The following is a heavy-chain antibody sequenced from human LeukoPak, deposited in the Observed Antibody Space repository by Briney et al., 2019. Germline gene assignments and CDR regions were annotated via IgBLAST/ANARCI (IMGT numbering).Heavy chain of an antibody. V-gene: IGHV1-3*01. CDR2: INAGSGNT. J-gene: IGHJ4*02. CDR1: GYTFTSYA. D-gene: IGHD5-18*01. CDR3: ARGGTAMVARDYFDY. Sequence: ASVKVSCKASGYTFTSYAMHWVRQAPGQRLEWMGWINAGSGNTKYSQKFQGRVTMTRDTSTSTVYMELSSLRSEDTAVYYCARGGTAMVARDYFDYWGQGTLVTVSS.